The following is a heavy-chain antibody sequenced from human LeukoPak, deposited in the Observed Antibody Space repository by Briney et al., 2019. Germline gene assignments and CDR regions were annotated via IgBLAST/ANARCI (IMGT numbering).Heavy chain of an antibody. CDR3: ARAVPESGWLQFMSSYYYYYYYMDV. V-gene: IGHV3-21*04. Sequence: GGSLRLSCAASGFTFSSYSMNWVRQAPGKGLEWVSSISSSSSYIYYADSVKGRFTISRDNAKNSLYLQMNSLRSDDTAVYYCARAVPESGWLQFMSSYYYYYYYMDVWGKGTTVTISS. J-gene: IGHJ6*03. CDR1: GFTFSSYS. CDR2: ISSSSSYI. D-gene: IGHD5-24*01.